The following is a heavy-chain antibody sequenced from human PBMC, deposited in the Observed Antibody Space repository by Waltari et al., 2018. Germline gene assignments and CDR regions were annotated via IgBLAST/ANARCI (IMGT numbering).Heavy chain of an antibody. CDR2: VYYNGDT. Sequence: QLVESGGRLVQPGGSLRLSCEASGFSFSSYWMHWFRQAPGKGLEWIVTVYYNGDTYFNPSLKSRVSISVDPSKSHFSLRLTSLTAADTAVYYCGRDTPAPRITGATSVDYWGQGTLVTVSS. J-gene: IGHJ4*02. D-gene: IGHD1-20*01. CDR1: GFSFSSYW. CDR3: GRDTPAPRITGATSVDY. V-gene: IGHV4-39*02.